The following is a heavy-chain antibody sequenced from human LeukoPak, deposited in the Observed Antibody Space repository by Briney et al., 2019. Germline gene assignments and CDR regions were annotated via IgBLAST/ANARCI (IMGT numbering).Heavy chain of an antibody. J-gene: IGHJ4*02. CDR1: GGSISSDSYY. V-gene: IGHV4-61*02. CDR3: ARTITVAGKYYFDY. D-gene: IGHD6-19*01. Sequence: SETLSLTCTVSGGSISSDSYYWSWIRQPAGKGLEWIGRIYTSGSTNYNPSLKSRVTISVDTSKNQFSLTLSSVTAADTAVYYCARTITVAGKYYFDYWGQGTLVTVSS. CDR2: IYTSGST.